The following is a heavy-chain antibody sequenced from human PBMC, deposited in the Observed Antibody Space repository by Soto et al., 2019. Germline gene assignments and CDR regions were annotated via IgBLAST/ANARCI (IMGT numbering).Heavy chain of an antibody. D-gene: IGHD3-9*01. CDR1: GGAISSDGHY. V-gene: IGHV4-31*03. CDR3: ARGRKNYDILSGYYTADAFDI. CDR2: IYYNGDT. J-gene: IGHJ3*02. Sequence: QVQLQGSGPGLLKPSQTLSLTCTVSGGAISSDGHYWTWIRQRPGKGLECIGYIYYNGDTYYTPSLKSRLTISIDTSKSLFSLNLSSVTAADTAVYFCARGRKNYDILSGYYTADAFDIWGQGTMVTVSS.